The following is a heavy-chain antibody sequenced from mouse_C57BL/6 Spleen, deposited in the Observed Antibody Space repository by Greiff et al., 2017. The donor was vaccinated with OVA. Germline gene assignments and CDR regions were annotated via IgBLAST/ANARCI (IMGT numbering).Heavy chain of an antibody. CDR3: ASGGSSCAMDY. J-gene: IGHJ4*01. D-gene: IGHD1-1*01. CDR1: GYTFTDYY. CDR2: IFPGSGST. Sequence: VQLQQSGPELVKPGASVKISCKASGYTFTDYYINWVKQRPGQGLEWIGWIFPGSGSTYYNEKFKGKATLTVEKSSSTAYMLRSSLTSEDSAVYFCASGGSSCAMDYWGQGTSVTVSS. V-gene: IGHV1-75*01.